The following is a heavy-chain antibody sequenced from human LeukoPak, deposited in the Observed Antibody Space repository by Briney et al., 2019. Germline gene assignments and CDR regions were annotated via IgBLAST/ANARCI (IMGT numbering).Heavy chain of an antibody. CDR3: ARDRGYSYGPGAFDI. CDR1: GYIFTDYY. D-gene: IGHD5-18*01. Sequence: ASVKVSCKASGYIFTDYYMHWVRQAPGQELGWMGRINPNSGGTNYAQKFQGRVTMTRDTSISTAYMELSRLRSDDTAVYYCARDRGYSYGPGAFDIWGQGTMVTVSS. J-gene: IGHJ3*02. V-gene: IGHV1-2*06. CDR2: INPNSGGT.